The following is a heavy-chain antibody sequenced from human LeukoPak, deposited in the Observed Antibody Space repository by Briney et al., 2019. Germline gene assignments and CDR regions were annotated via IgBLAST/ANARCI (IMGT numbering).Heavy chain of an antibody. CDR3: TTPGAPYDSFDY. V-gene: IGHV3-15*07. J-gene: IGHJ4*02. D-gene: IGHD3-10*01. CDR2: IKSKTDGGTT. Sequence: GGSLRLSCAASGFTFSNTWMSWVRQAPGKGLEWVGRIKSKTDGGTTDYAAPVKGRFTISRDDSKNTLYLQMNSLKTEDTAVYYCTTPGAPYDSFDYWGQGTLVTVSS. CDR1: GFTFSNTW.